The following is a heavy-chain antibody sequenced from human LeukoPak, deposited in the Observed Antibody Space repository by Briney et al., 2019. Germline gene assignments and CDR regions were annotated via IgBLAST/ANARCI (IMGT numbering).Heavy chain of an antibody. CDR1: GGSISSYY. CDR2: IYTSGST. CDR3: VRYCTSSSCSYYGMDV. D-gene: IGHD2-2*01. J-gene: IGHJ6*02. Sequence: SETLSLTCTVSGGSISSYYWSWIRQPAGRGLEWIGRIYTSGSTNYNPSLKSRVTMSVDTSKNQFSLKLSSVTAADTAVYHCVRYCTSSSCSYYGMDVWGQGTTVTVSS. V-gene: IGHV4-4*07.